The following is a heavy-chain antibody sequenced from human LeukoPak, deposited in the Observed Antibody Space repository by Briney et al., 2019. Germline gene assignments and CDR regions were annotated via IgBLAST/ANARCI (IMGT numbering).Heavy chain of an antibody. CDR3: ARAGGYDAFDT. D-gene: IGHD5-12*01. CDR2: ISYDGTT. J-gene: IGHJ3*02. CDR1: GFSFSGSV. Sequence: PGGSLRLSCAASGFSFSGSVMLWVRQAPGKGLEWVALISYDGTTKDSVKGRFTISRDNSRNTLFLQMSSLRAEDTALYYCARAGGYDAFDTWGQGTMVTVSS. V-gene: IGHV3-30*03.